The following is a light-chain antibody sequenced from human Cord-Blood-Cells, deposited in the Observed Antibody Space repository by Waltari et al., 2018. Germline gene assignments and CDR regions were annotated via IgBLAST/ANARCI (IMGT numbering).Light chain of an antibody. V-gene: IGLV3-1*01. CDR3: QAWDSSTVV. CDR2: QDS. CDR1: KLGDKY. J-gene: IGLJ2*01. Sequence: SYELTQPPSVSVSPGQTASITCSGDKLGDKYACWYQQKPGQSPVLVIYQDSKRPSGIPERFSGSNSGNTATRTISGTQAMDEDDYYCQAWDSSTVVFGGGTKLTVL.